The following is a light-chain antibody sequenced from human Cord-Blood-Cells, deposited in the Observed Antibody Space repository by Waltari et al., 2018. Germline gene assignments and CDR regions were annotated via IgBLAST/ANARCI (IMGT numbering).Light chain of an antibody. J-gene: IGLJ3*02. Sequence: QSALTQPASASGSPGQSITIPCTGASSDVGGYHVVSWYQQHPGKAPKLMMYEGSKRPSGVSNRFSGSKSGNTASLTISGLQAEDEADYYCCSYAGSSTWVFGGGTKLTVL. CDR2: EGS. CDR3: CSYAGSSTWV. V-gene: IGLV2-23*01. CDR1: SSDVGGYHV.